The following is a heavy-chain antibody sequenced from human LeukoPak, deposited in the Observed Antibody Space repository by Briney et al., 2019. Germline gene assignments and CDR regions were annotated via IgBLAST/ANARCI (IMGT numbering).Heavy chain of an antibody. J-gene: IGHJ4*02. V-gene: IGHV3-11*01. CDR1: GFTFSDYY. Sequence: GGSLRLPCAASGFTFSDYYMSWIRQAPGKGLEWVSYISSGSTIYYADSVKGRFTISRDNAKNSLYLQMNSLRAEDTAVYYCARRSGPNDYWGQGTLVTVSS. CDR2: ISSGSTI. CDR3: ARRSGPNDY. D-gene: IGHD6-19*01.